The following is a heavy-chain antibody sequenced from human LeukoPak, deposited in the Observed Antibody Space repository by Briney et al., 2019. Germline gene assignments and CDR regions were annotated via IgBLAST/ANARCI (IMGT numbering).Heavy chain of an antibody. CDR3: ARGAGYCSSTSCYNFDY. Sequence: SETLSLTCTVSGGSISSYYWSWIRQPAGKRLEWIGRIYASGSTNYNPSLKSRVTMSVDTSKNQFSLKLSSVTAADTAVYYCARGAGYCSSTSCYNFDYWGQGTVVTVSS. V-gene: IGHV4-4*07. D-gene: IGHD2-2*02. CDR1: GGSISSYY. J-gene: IGHJ4*02. CDR2: IYASGST.